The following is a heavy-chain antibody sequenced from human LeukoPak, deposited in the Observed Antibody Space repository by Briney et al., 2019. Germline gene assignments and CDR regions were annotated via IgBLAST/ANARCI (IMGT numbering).Heavy chain of an antibody. D-gene: IGHD4-11*01. J-gene: IGHJ4*02. Sequence: GESLKISCKGSGYSFTTYWVGWVRQMPGKGLEWMGIIYPADSDTRYSPSFQGQVTISADKSISTAYLQWTSLKASDTAMYYCASGPGHYSFDYWGQGTPITVSS. CDR3: ASGPGHYSFDY. CDR2: IYPADSDT. CDR1: GYSFTTYW. V-gene: IGHV5-51*01.